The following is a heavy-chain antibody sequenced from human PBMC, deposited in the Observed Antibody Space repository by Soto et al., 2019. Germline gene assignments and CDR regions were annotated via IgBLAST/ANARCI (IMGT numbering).Heavy chain of an antibody. CDR2: INHSGST. D-gene: IGHD6-19*01. J-gene: IGHJ4*02. CDR3: ARGERRYSSGPHFDY. V-gene: IGHV4-34*01. Sequence: SETLSLTCAVYGGSFSGCDWSWIRQPPGKGLEWIGEINHSGSTNYNPSLKSRVTISVDTSKNQFSLKLSSVTAADTAVYYCARGERRYSSGPHFDYWGQGTLVTVSS. CDR1: GGSFSGCD.